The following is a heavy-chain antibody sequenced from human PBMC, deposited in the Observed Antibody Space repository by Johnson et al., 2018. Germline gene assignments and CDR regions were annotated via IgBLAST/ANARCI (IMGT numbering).Heavy chain of an antibody. CDR3: ARGGSGRYYPTPHYYGMDV. D-gene: IGHD3-10*01. CDR1: GFTFSSYG. CDR2: ISYDGSNK. J-gene: IGHJ6*02. Sequence: QVQLVESGGGVVQPGRSLRLSCAASGFTFSSYGMHWVRQAPGKGLEWVAVISYDGSNKYYADSVKGRFTISRDNSKNTLYLQMNSLRAEDTAVYYCARGGSGRYYPTPHYYGMDVWGQGTTVTVAS. V-gene: IGHV3-30*03.